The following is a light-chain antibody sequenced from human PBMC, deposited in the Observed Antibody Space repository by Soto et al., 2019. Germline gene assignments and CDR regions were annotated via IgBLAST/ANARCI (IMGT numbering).Light chain of an antibody. CDR2: GAS. Sequence: EIVLTQSPGTLSLSPGERATLSCGASRSVSSSFLAWYQQKPGQAPRLLIYGASTRATGIPDRFSGSGSGTDFTLTISRLEPEDFAVYYCQQYDSSPWTFGQGTKVEIK. V-gene: IGKV3-20*01. CDR3: QQYDSSPWT. J-gene: IGKJ1*01. CDR1: RSVSSSF.